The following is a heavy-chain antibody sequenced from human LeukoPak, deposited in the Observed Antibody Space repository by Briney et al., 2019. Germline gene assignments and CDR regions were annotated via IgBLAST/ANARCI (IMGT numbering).Heavy chain of an antibody. V-gene: IGHV1-46*01. CDR2: INPSGGST. D-gene: IGHD3-22*01. J-gene: IGHJ4*02. CDR1: GGTFSSYA. CDR3: ARAYYYDSSAYSPDY. Sequence: GASVKASCKASGGTFSSYAISWVRQAPGQGLEWMGIINPSGGSTSYAQNFQGRVTMTRDTSTSTVYMELSSLRSEDTAVYYCARAYYYDSSAYSPDYWGQGTLVTVSS.